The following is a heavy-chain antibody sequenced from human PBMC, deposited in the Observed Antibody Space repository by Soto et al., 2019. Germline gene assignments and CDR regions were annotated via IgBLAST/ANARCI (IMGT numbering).Heavy chain of an antibody. CDR2: IIPIFGTA. J-gene: IGHJ6*02. Sequence: SVKVSCKASGGTFSSYAISWVRQAPGQGLEWMGGIIPIFGTANYAQKFQGGVTITADESTSTAYMELSSLRSEDTAVYYCARAVRGDYDILTGYYEDEDNYHYYGMGVWGQGTTVTVSS. CDR3: ARAVRGDYDILTGYYEDEDNYHYYGMGV. CDR1: GGTFSSYA. D-gene: IGHD3-9*01. V-gene: IGHV1-69*13.